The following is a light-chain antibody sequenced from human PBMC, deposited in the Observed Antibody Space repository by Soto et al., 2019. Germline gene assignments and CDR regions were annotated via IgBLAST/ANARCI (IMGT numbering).Light chain of an antibody. CDR3: GTWDSGLSVV. CDR2: EDN. V-gene: IGLV1-51*02. J-gene: IGLJ2*01. CDR1: SSNIGNNY. Sequence: QSVLTQPPSVSVAPGQKVTISCSGSSSNIGNNYVSWYQQVPGTAPKLLIYEDNKRPSGIRDRFSGSKSGTSATLGITGLQTGDEADYYCGTWDSGLSVVFGGGTKLTVL.